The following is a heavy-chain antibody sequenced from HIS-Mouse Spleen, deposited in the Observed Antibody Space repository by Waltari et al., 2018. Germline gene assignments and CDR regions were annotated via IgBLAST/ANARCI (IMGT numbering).Heavy chain of an antibody. Sequence: QVQLQESGPGLVKPSETLSLTCTVSGGSISSYYWSWIRQPPGKGLEWIGYIYYSGSTNYNPSLKSLVTISVDTSKNQFSLKLSSVTAADTAVYYCARVKYSNAFDIWGQGTMVTVSS. J-gene: IGHJ3*02. CDR3: ARVKYSNAFDI. V-gene: IGHV4-59*01. CDR2: IYYSGST. D-gene: IGHD6-6*01. CDR1: GGSISSYY.